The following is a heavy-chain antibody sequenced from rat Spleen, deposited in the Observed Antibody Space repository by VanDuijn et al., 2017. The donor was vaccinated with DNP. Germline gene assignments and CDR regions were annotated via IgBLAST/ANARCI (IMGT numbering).Heavy chain of an antibody. Sequence: EVQLQESGPGLVKPSQSLSLTCSVTGYSITSHYWGWIRKFPGNKMEWMEYISYSGSTGYNPSPKSRISITRDTSKNQFFLQLNSVTTEDTATYYCARGLNYGGYNYYWYFDFWGPGTMVTVSS. CDR3: ARGLNYGGYNYYWYFDF. CDR1: GYSITSHY. J-gene: IGHJ1*01. D-gene: IGHD1-11*01. V-gene: IGHV3-1*01. CDR2: ISYSGST.